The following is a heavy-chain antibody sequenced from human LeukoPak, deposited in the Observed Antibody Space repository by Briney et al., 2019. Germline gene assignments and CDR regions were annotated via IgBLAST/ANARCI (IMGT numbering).Heavy chain of an antibody. CDR2: IYYSGRT. Sequence: SETLSLTCTVSGGSISSSSYYWGWIRQPPGKGLEWIGSIYYSGRTYYNPSLKSRVTISVDTSKNQFSLKLSSVTAADTAVYYCASSSRWELRYYFDNWGQGTLVTVSS. J-gene: IGHJ4*02. CDR3: ASSSRWELRYYFDN. V-gene: IGHV4-39*07. CDR1: GGSISSSSYY. D-gene: IGHD3-16*01.